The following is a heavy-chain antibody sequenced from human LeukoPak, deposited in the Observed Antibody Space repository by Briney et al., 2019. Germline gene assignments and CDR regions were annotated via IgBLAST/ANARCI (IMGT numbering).Heavy chain of an antibody. J-gene: IGHJ4*02. D-gene: IGHD3-10*01. Sequence: GGSLRLSCAASGFTFSSYAMSWVRQAPGKGLEWVSYISSSGSTIYYADSVKGRFTISRDNAKNSLYLQMNSLRAEDTAVYYCARDRFYGSGSYCDYWGQGTLVTVSS. V-gene: IGHV3-48*04. CDR1: GFTFSSYA. CDR3: ARDRFYGSGSYCDY. CDR2: ISSSGSTI.